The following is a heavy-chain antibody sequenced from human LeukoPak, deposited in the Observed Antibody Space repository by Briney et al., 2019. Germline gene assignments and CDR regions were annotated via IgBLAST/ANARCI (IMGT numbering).Heavy chain of an antibody. D-gene: IGHD2-15*01. CDR3: ARGLYCSGGSCRFDY. CDR1: GYTLSTYL. CDR2: IYPGDSDT. Sequence: GESLKISCMGSGYTLSTYLIAWVRPMPGKGLEWMGIIYPGDSDTRYSPAFQGQVTISADKSNTAYLQWSSLKASDTAIYYCARGLYCSGGSCRFDYWGQGTLVTVSS. V-gene: IGHV5-51*01. J-gene: IGHJ4*02.